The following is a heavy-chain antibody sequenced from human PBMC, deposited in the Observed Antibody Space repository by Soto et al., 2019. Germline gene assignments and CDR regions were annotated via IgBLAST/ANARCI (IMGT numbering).Heavy chain of an antibody. J-gene: IGHJ4*02. CDR3: ARDQAGSCPDY. CDR1: GFTFSSYG. CDR2: IWYDGSNK. V-gene: IGHV3-33*01. D-gene: IGHD2-15*01. Sequence: QVQLVESGGGVVQPGRSLRLSCAASGFTFSSYGMHWVRQAPGKGLEWVAVIWYDGSNKYYADSVKGRFTISRDNSKNTLYLQMNSLRAEDTAVYYCARDQAGSCPDYWGQGTLVTVSS.